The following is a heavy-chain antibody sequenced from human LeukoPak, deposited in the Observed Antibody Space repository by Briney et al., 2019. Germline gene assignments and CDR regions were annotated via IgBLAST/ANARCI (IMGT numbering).Heavy chain of an antibody. CDR3: ARMFASKRDYYYYMDV. CDR1: GGSISSYY. D-gene: IGHD2-21*01. V-gene: IGHV4-59*08. CDR2: ISYSGST. J-gene: IGHJ6*03. Sequence: SETLSLTCTVSGGSISSYYWSWIRQPPGKGLEWIGYISYSGSTNSNPSLKSRVTISVDTSKNQFSLRLTSVTAADTAVYYCARMFASKRDYYYYMDVWGKGTTVTVSS.